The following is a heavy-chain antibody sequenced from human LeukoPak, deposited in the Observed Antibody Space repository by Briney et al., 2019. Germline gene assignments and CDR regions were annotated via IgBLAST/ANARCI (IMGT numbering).Heavy chain of an antibody. Sequence: VGSLRLSCAASGFTFSSYEMNWVRQAPGKGLEWVSYISSSGSTIYYADSVKGRFTISRDNAKNSLYLQMNSLRAEDTAVYYCARDHRGQYGDYGFMWGQGTLVTVSS. CDR1: GFTFSSYE. J-gene: IGHJ4*02. V-gene: IGHV3-48*03. D-gene: IGHD4-17*01. CDR2: ISSSGSTI. CDR3: ARDHRGQYGDYGFM.